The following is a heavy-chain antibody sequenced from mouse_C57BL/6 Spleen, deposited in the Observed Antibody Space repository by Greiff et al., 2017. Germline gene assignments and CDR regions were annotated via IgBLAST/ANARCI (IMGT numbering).Heavy chain of an antibody. CDR2: ISSGSSTI. CDR3: ARRHYYGSSYGYAMDY. J-gene: IGHJ4*01. Sequence: EVQLVESGGGLVKPGGSLKLSCAASGFTFSDYGMHWVRQAPEKGLEWVAYISSGSSTIYYADTVKGRFTISRDNAKNTMFLQMTILRSEDTAMYYCARRHYYGSSYGYAMDYWGQGTSVTVSS. V-gene: IGHV5-17*01. D-gene: IGHD1-1*01. CDR1: GFTFSDYG.